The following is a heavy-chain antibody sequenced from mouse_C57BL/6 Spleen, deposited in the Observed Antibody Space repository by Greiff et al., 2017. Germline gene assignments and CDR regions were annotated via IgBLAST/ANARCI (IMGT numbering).Heavy chain of an antibody. J-gene: IGHJ2*01. Sequence: QVQLQQPGAELVMPGASVKLSCKASGYTFTSYWMHWVKQRPGQGLEWIGEIDPSDSYTNYNQKFKGKSTLTVDKSSSTAYMQLSSLTSEDSAVYYCAESSGNSYRFDYWGQGTTLTVSS. D-gene: IGHD1-1*01. CDR3: AESSGNSYRFDY. CDR2: IDPSDSYT. V-gene: IGHV1-69*01. CDR1: GYTFTSYW.